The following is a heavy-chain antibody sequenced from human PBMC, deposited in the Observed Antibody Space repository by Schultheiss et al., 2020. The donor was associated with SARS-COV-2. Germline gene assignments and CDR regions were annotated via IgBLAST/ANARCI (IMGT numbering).Heavy chain of an antibody. D-gene: IGHD3-10*01. Sequence: SVKVSCKASGYTFTSYGISWVRQAPGQGLEWMGGIIPIFGTANYAQKFQGRVTITADESTSTAYMELSSLRSEDTAVYYCARDRGDGAFDIWGQGTMVTVSS. CDR3: ARDRGDGAFDI. V-gene: IGHV1-69*13. CDR2: IIPIFGTA. CDR1: GYTFTSYG. J-gene: IGHJ3*02.